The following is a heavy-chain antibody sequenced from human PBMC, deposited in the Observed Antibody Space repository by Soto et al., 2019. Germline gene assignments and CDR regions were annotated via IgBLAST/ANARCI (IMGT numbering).Heavy chain of an antibody. D-gene: IGHD3-3*01. CDR1: GFTFSSNY. Sequence: GGSLRLSCAASGFTFSSNYMSWVRQAPGKGLEWVSVIYSGGSTYYADSVKGRFTISRDNSKNTLYLQMNSLRAEDTAVYYCARVAYYDFWSGLNYYMDVWGKGTTVTVSS. CDR3: ARVAYYDFWSGLNYYMDV. CDR2: IYSGGST. J-gene: IGHJ6*03. V-gene: IGHV3-66*01.